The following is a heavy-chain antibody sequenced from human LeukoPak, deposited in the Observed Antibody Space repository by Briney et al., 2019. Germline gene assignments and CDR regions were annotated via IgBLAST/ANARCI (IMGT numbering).Heavy chain of an antibody. V-gene: IGHV3-23*01. CDR1: GFTFSSYA. Sequence: PGGSLRLSCAASGFTFSSYAMSWVRQAPGKGLEWVSGISGSGGSTYYGDSVKGRFTISRDNSKNTLYPQMNSLRAEDTAVYYCAIDGDGGNYWGQEPWSPSPQ. J-gene: IGHJ4*01. CDR2: ISGSGGST. D-gene: IGHD4-17*01. CDR3: AIDGDGGNY.